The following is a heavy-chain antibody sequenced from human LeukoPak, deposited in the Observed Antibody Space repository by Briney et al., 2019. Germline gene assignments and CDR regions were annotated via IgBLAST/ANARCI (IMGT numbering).Heavy chain of an antibody. D-gene: IGHD4/OR15-4a*01. V-gene: IGHV3-11*06. CDR2: ISSSSSYT. J-gene: IGHJ4*02. CDR1: GFTFNDYY. Sequence: GGSLRLSCAASGFTFNDYYMSWIRQAPGKGLEWVSYISSSSSYTNYADSVKSRFTISRDNAKNSLYLQMNSLRAEDTAVYYCARGPRAGNFDYWGQGTLVTVSS. CDR3: ARGPRAGNFDY.